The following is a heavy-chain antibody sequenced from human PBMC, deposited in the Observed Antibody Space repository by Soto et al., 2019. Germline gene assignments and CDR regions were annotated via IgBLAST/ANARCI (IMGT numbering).Heavy chain of an antibody. CDR2: ISYDGSNK. D-gene: IGHD5-12*01. CDR3: ARYIVATALDY. J-gene: IGHJ4*02. V-gene: IGHV3-30-3*01. Sequence: GSLRLSCAASGFTFSSYAMHWVRQAPGKGLEWVAVISYDGSNKYYADSVKGRFTISRDNSKNTLYLQMNSLRAEDTAVYYCARYIVATALDYWGQGTLVTVYS. CDR1: GFTFSSYA.